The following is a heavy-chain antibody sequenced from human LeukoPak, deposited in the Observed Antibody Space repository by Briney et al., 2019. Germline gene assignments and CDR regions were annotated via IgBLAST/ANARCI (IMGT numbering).Heavy chain of an antibody. CDR1: GYTFTSYG. Sequence: EASVKVSCKASGYTFTSYGINWVRQATGQGLEWMGWMNPNSGDTNSAQKFQGRVTMTGDTSISTAYMELNKLRSDDTAVYYCARMHGSGTYNWDAFDIWGQGTMVTVSS. D-gene: IGHD1-26*01. CDR3: ARMHGSGTYNWDAFDI. V-gene: IGHV1-2*02. J-gene: IGHJ3*02. CDR2: MNPNSGDT.